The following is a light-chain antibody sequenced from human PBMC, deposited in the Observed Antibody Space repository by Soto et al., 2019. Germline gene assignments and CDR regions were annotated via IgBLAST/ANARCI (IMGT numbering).Light chain of an antibody. CDR3: SSYGGSNNVL. J-gene: IGLJ2*01. V-gene: IGLV2-8*01. CDR1: SSDVGGYNY. Sequence: QSVLTQPPSASGSAGQSVTISCTGTSSDVGGYNYVSWYQLHPGKAPKLMIYEVTKRPSGVADRFSGSKSGNTASLTVSGLQAEDEADYYCSSYGGSNNVLFGGGTKLTV. CDR2: EVT.